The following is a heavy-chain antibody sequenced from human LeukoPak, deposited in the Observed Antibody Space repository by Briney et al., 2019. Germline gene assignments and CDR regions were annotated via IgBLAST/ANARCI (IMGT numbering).Heavy chain of an antibody. CDR3: STPSGAPTTLSPSFGA. Sequence: GGSLRLSCAASGFTFSTAWMTWVRQAPGKGVEWVGRIKSETDGGTTDYAASVKGRFTISRDDSRNTLYLQMNSLKTEDTAVYFCSTPSGAPTTLSPSFGAWGQGALVTVSS. CDR1: GFTFSTAW. CDR2: IKSETDGGTT. D-gene: IGHD5-12*01. J-gene: IGHJ5*02. V-gene: IGHV3-15*01.